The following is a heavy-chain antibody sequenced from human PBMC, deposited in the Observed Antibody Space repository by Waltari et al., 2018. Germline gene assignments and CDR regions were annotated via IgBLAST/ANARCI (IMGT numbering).Heavy chain of an antibody. J-gene: IGHJ3*02. Sequence: QVQLQESGPGLVKPSETLSLTCTVSGGSISSYYCSWIRQPPGKGLEWIGYIYYSGSTNYNPSLKSRVTISVDTSKNQFSLKLSSVTAADTAVYYCARGRGYYDAFDIWGQGTMVTVSS. V-gene: IGHV4-59*01. CDR3: ARGRGYYDAFDI. CDR1: GGSISSYY. CDR2: IYYSGST. D-gene: IGHD3-22*01.